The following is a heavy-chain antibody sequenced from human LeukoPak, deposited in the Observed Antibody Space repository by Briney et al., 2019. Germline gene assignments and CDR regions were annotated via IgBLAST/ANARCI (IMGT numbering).Heavy chain of an antibody. V-gene: IGHV4-34*01. CDR3: ERGSQSLGYFSGGSCRAKIFDY. D-gene: IGHD2-15*01. J-gene: IGHJ4*02. CDR1: GGSFSGYY. CDR2: INHSGST. Sequence: SETQSLTCAVYGGSFSGYYWSWIRQPPGKGLEWIGEINHSGSTNYNPSLKSRVTISVDTSKNQFSLKLSSVNAADTAVYSCERGSQSLGYFSGGSCRAKIFDYWGQATLVTVSS.